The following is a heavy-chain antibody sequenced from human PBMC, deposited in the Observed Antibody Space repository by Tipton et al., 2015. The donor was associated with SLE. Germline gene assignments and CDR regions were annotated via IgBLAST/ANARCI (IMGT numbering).Heavy chain of an antibody. J-gene: IGHJ3*01. CDR2: IYKTGIT. Sequence: LRLSCSVSGDSMNNYYWIWIRQPAGMPLEWIGRIYKTGITNYNPSLKGRLSMSVDTSKAHFSLNLNSVTAADTAIYYCAREKENTGWFWLNAFDVWGRGTLVTVST. V-gene: IGHV4-4*07. CDR1: GDSMNNYY. CDR3: AREKENTGWFWLNAFDV. D-gene: IGHD6-19*01.